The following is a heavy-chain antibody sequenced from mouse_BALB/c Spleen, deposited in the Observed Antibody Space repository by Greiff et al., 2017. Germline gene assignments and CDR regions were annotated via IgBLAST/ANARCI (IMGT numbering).Heavy chain of an antibody. CDR2: INSNGGST. V-gene: IGHV5-6-2*01. CDR1: GFTFSSYY. D-gene: IGHD1-1*01. J-gene: IGHJ2*01. CDR3: ARQELRFFFDY. Sequence: EVQLVESGGGLVKLGGSLKLSCAASGFTFSSYYMSWVRQTPEKRLELVAAINSNGGSTYYPDTVKGRFTISRDNAKNTLYLQMSSLKSEDTALYYCARQELRFFFDYWGQGTTLTVSS.